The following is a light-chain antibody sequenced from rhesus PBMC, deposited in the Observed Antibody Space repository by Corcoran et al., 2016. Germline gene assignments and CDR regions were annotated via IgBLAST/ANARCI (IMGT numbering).Light chain of an antibody. V-gene: IGLV2-32*01. CDR1: SSDLGGYNY. J-gene: IGLJ6*01. CDR2: NVS. Sequence: QAALTQPRSVSGSPGQSVTIACTGTSSDLGGYNYVSWYQQHPGTAPKLMIYNVSKRPSGVSDRFSGSKSGNTASLTISGLQAEDEADYYCCSYAGSYTFVFGSGAKLTVL. CDR3: CSYAGSYTFV.